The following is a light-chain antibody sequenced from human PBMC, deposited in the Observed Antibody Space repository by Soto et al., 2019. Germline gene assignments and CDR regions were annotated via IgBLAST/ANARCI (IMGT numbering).Light chain of an antibody. CDR3: SSYISSSTHLV. CDR1: SSDVGGYNY. CDR2: EVS. V-gene: IGLV2-14*01. J-gene: IGLJ2*01. Sequence: QSALTQPASVSGSPGQSITISCTGTSSDVGGYNYVSWYQQHPGKAPKLMIYEVSNRPSGVSNRFSGSKSGNTASLTISGLQAEDEAAYYCSSYISSSTHLVFGGGTKLTVL.